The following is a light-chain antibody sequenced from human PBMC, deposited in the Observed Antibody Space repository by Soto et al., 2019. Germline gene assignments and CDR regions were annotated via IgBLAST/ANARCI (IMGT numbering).Light chain of an antibody. Sequence: QSALTQPASVSGSPGQSITISCTGTSSDVGNYNLVSWYQQHPGKAPRIMIYEGSERPSGVSNRFSGSKSGNTASLTISGLQAEDEADYYCCSYARSNTWVFGGGTKVTVL. CDR3: CSYARSNTWV. CDR2: EGS. CDR1: SSDVGNYNL. J-gene: IGLJ3*02. V-gene: IGLV2-23*01.